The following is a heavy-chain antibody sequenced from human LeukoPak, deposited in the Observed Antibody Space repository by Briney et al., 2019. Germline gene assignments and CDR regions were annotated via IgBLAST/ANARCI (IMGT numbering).Heavy chain of an antibody. Sequence: SVKVSCKASGYTFTSYDINWVRQATGQGLEWMGWMNPNSGNTGYAQKFQGRVTMTRNTSISTAYMELSSLRSEDTAVYYCAREDSSSWYSVDYWGQGTLVTVSS. CDR1: GYTFTSYD. D-gene: IGHD6-13*01. CDR2: MNPNSGNT. J-gene: IGHJ4*02. V-gene: IGHV1-8*01. CDR3: AREDSSSWYSVDY.